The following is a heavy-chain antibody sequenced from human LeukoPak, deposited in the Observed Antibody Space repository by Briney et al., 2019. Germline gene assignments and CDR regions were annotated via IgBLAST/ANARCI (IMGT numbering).Heavy chain of an antibody. J-gene: IGHJ4*02. V-gene: IGHV4-61*01. CDR2: IYYNGDT. D-gene: IGHD5-18*01. Sequence: SETLSLTCTVSGGSVSNSLYYWSWIRQPPGRGLEWIGYIYYNGDTNYNPSLKSRVIISIDTSSNQFSLRLNSMTAADTAVYYCARVLRAASWRSYDYWGQGSLVTVSS. CDR1: GGSVSNSLYY. CDR3: ARVLRAASWRSYDY.